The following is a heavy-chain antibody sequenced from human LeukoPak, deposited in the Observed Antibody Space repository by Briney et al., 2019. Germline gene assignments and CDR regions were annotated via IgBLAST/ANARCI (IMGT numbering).Heavy chain of an antibody. Sequence: GGSLRLSCAASGFTISSNYMSWVHQAPGKGLEWVSVIYSGGSTYYADSVKGRFTISRDNSKNTLYLQMNSLRAEDTAVYYCARDLDPKYGMDVWGQGTTVTVSS. CDR3: ARDLDPKYGMDV. J-gene: IGHJ6*02. CDR2: IYSGGST. CDR1: GFTISSNY. V-gene: IGHV3-66*01.